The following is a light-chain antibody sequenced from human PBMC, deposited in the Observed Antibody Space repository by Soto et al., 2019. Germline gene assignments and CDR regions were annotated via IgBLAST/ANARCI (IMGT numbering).Light chain of an antibody. CDR2: DAS. CDR3: QQYNSYWT. CDR1: QSISSS. J-gene: IGKJ1*01. Sequence: IQMTQSPSTVSASVGDRVTITCRASQSISSSSAWYQQKPGKAPKLLIYDASSLESGVPSRFSGSGSGTEFTLTISSLQPDDFATYYCQQYNSYWTFGQGTKVDIK. V-gene: IGKV1-5*01.